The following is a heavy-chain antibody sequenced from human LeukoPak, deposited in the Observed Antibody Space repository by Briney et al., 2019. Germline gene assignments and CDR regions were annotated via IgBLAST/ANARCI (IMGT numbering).Heavy chain of an antibody. V-gene: IGHV1-2*04. D-gene: IGHD3-3*01. J-gene: IGHJ6*02. CDR3: ARGRGGVIQDGMDV. CDR2: INPNSGGT. Sequence: ASVKVSCKASGYTFTGYYMHWVRQAPGQGLEWMGWINPNSGGTNYAQKFQGWVTMTRDTSISTAYMELSRLRSDDTAVYYCARGRGGVIQDGMDVWGQGTTVTVSS. CDR1: GYTFTGYY.